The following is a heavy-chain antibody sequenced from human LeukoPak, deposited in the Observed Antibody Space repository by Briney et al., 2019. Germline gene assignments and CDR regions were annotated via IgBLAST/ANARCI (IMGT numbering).Heavy chain of an antibody. CDR1: GGSISSSNW. CDR2: IYHSGST. Sequence: SETLSLTCAVSGGSISSSNWWSWVRQPPGKGLEWIGEIYHSGSTNYNPSLKGRVTISVDKSKNQFSLKLNSVTAADTAVYYCARYGSESYSLVFDYWGQGTLVTVSS. J-gene: IGHJ4*02. V-gene: IGHV4-4*02. D-gene: IGHD3-10*01. CDR3: ARYGSESYSLVFDY.